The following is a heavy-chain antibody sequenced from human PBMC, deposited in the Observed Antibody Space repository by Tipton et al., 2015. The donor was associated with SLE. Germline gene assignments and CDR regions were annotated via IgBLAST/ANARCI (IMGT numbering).Heavy chain of an antibody. CDR2: FYFSGSS. D-gene: IGHD3-10*01. V-gene: IGHV4-59*01. CDR1: GVSISTYY. Sequence: TLSLTCSVSGVSISTYYWSWIRQSPGKGLEWIGFFYFSGSSQYNPSLKSRVAISADTSNNQFSLELMSVTAADTAVYYCARHLGVIVAFEVWGQGSVLIVS. J-gene: IGHJ3*01. CDR3: ARHLGVIVAFEV.